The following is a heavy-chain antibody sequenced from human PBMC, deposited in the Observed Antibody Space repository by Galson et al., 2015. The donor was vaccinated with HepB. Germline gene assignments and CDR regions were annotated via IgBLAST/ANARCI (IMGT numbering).Heavy chain of an antibody. CDR2: ISAYNGNT. V-gene: IGHV1-18*01. Sequence: SVKVSCKASGNTFTSYGISWVRQAPGQGLEWMGWISAYNGNTNYAQKLQGRVTMTTDTSTSTAYMELRSLRSDDAAVYYCARGRGVIITTYYFDYWGQGTLVTVSS. J-gene: IGHJ4*02. D-gene: IGHD3-10*01. CDR1: GNTFTSYG. CDR3: ARGRGVIITTYYFDY.